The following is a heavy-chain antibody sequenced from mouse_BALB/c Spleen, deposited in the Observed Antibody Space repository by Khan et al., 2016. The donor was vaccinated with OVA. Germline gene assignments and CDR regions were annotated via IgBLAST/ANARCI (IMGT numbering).Heavy chain of an antibody. D-gene: IGHD2-14*01. CDR1: GYTFTSYT. CDR2: INPSNGYT. CDR3: VRDGAYHRNDSWFAY. J-gene: IGHJ3*01. Sequence: QVQLKESGAELARPGASVKMSCKASGYTFTSYTIHWIKKRPGQGLEWIGYINPSNGYTNYNQKFKDKATLTTDKSSTTAYLQLSSLTSDDSAVYNCVRDGAYHRNDSWFAYWGQGTLVTGSA. V-gene: IGHV1-4*01.